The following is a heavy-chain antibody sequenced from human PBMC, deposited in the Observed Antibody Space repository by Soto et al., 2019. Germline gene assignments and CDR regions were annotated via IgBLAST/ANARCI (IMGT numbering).Heavy chain of an antibody. J-gene: IGHJ6*02. CDR2: IIPIFGTA. CDR3: ARDWITIFGVVIENYYGMDV. CDR1: GGTFSSYA. Sequence: QVQLVQSGAAVKKPGSSVKVSCKASGGTFSSYAISWVRQAPGQGLEWMGGIIPIFGTANYAQKFQGRVTITADESTSTAYMELSSLRSEDTAVYYCARDWITIFGVVIENYYGMDVWGQGTTVTVSS. D-gene: IGHD3-3*01. V-gene: IGHV1-69*12.